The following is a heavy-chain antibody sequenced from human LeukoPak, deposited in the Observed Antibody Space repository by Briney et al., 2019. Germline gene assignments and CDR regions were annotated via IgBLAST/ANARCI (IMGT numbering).Heavy chain of an antibody. CDR3: AKGATVVVVTTIQY. D-gene: IGHD3-22*01. J-gene: IGHJ1*01. V-gene: IGHV3-23*01. CDR1: GFTFSSYA. Sequence: GGSLRLSCAASGFTFSSYAMSWVRQAPGKGLEWVSTISGSGGGTYYADSVKGRFTISRDNSKNTLFLLMNSLRAEDTAVYYCAKGATVVVVTTIQYWGQGTLVTVSS. CDR2: ISGSGGGT.